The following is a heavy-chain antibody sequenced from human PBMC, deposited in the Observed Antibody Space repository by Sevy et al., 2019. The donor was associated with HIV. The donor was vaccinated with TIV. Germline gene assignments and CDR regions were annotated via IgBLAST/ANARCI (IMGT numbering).Heavy chain of an antibody. V-gene: IGHV3-9*01. CDR2: VSWNSRNI. CDR1: GFSFNDHA. CDR3: AKDINRGCDGVNCYPYYYYFYGLDV. J-gene: IGHJ6*02. Sequence: GGSLRLSCAASGFSFNDHAMHWVRQVPGKGLEWVSGVSWNSRNIGYGDSVKGRFTIPRDNANHFLYLEMNSLRPEDTAFYYCAKDINRGCDGVNCYPYYYYFYGLDVWGQGTTVTVSS. D-gene: IGHD2-21*01.